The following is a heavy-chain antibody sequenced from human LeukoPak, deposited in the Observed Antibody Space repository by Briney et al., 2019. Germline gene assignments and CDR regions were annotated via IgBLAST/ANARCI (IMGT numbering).Heavy chain of an antibody. V-gene: IGHV3-23*01. CDR1: GFTFSSYS. Sequence: GGSLRLSCAASGFTFSSYSMNWVRQAPGKGLEWVSGLNSGGTPYYADSVVGRFAISRDNSKNTLYLQMNSLRGEDTAVYFCARDGYCGISSCYSVNWGQGTLVTVSS. CDR2: LNSGGTP. D-gene: IGHD2-2*03. J-gene: IGHJ4*02. CDR3: ARDGYCGISSCYSVN.